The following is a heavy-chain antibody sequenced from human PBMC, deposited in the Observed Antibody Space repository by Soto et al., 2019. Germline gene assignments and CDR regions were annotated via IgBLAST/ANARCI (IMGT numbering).Heavy chain of an antibody. CDR2: ISSSSSDI. J-gene: IGHJ4*02. CDR1: GFTFSSYS. CDR3: ASDSGGWYPHY. Sequence: GGSLRLSCAASGFTFSSYSMNWVRQAPGKGLEWVSSISSSSSDIYYADSVKGRFTISRDNAKNSLYLQMNSLRAEDTAVYYFASDSGGWYPHYWGQGTQVTVSS. D-gene: IGHD6-13*01. V-gene: IGHV3-21*01.